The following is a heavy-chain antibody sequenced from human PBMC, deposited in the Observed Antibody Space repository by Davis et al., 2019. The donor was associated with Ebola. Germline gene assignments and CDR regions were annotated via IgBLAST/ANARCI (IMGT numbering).Heavy chain of an antibody. CDR1: GFVFRNYV. V-gene: IGHV3-23*01. D-gene: IGHD2-15*01. CDR2: LGTNADT. Sequence: GESLKISCAASGFVFRNYVMSWVRQAPGKGLEWVSTLGTNADTYYAESVKGRFTISRDNSKNTLYLQMRSLRTEDTAVYYCVKDRFTVVVVHGGFDYWGQGALVTVSS. CDR3: VKDRFTVVVVHGGFDY. J-gene: IGHJ4*02.